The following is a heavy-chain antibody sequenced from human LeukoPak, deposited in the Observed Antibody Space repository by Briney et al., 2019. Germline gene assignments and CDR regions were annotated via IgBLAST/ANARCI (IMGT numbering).Heavy chain of an antibody. CDR2: IDPSDSYT. V-gene: IGHV5-10-1*01. CDR3: ARHGRLNCSGGSCCVY. D-gene: IGHD2-15*01. J-gene: IGHJ4*02. CDR1: GYSFTSYW. Sequence: GESLKISCKGSGYSFTSYWISWVRQMPGKGLEWMGRIDPSDSYTNYSPSFQGHVTISADKSISTAYLQWSSLKASDTAMYYCARHGRLNCSGGSCCVYWGQGTLVTVSS.